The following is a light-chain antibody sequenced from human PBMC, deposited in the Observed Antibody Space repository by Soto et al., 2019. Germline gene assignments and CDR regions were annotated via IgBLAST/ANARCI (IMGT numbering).Light chain of an antibody. J-gene: IGKJ4*01. V-gene: IGKV3-11*01. CDR1: QSVDNY. CDR2: DAS. CDR3: QHRSNWPT. Sequence: PGETATLSCRASQSVDNYVAWYQQRPGQSPRLLIYDASNRATGIPARFSGGGSGTDFTLTISSLEPEDFALYYCQHRSNWPTFGGGTKVDVK.